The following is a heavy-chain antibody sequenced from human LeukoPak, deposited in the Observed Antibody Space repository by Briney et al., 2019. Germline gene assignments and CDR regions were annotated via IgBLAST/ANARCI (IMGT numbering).Heavy chain of an antibody. Sequence: PGGSLRLSCAASGFTFSSYAMSWVRQAPGKGLEWVSAISGSGGSTYYADSVKGRFTISRDNSKNTLYLQMNSLRAEDTAVYYCAKWAVLLWFGESSSGYYFDYWGQGALVTVSS. CDR2: ISGSGGST. CDR1: GFTFSSYA. J-gene: IGHJ4*02. D-gene: IGHD3-10*01. V-gene: IGHV3-23*01. CDR3: AKWAVLLWFGESSSGYYFDY.